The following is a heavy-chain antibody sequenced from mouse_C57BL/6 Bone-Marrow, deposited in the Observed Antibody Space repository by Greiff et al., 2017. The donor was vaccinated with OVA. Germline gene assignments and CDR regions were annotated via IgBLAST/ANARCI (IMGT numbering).Heavy chain of an antibody. D-gene: IGHD4-1*01. Sequence: EVHLVESEGGLVQPGSSMKLSCTTSGFTFSDYYMAWVRQVPEKGLEWVANINYDGSSTYYLDSLKSRFIISRDNAKNILYLQMSSLKSEDTATYYCAREDPGTRYFDVWGTGTTVTVSS. CDR1: GFTFSDYY. CDR2: INYDGSST. CDR3: AREDPGTRYFDV. J-gene: IGHJ1*03. V-gene: IGHV5-16*01.